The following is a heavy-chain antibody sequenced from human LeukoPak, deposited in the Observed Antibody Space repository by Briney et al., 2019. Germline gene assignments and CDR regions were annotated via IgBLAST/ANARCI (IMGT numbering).Heavy chain of an antibody. CDR2: IYYSGST. Sequence: PSETLSLTCTVSGGSISSSSYYWGWIRQPPGKGLEWIGSIYYSGSTYYNPSLKSRVTISADTSKNQFSLKLISVTAADTAVYYCARDGSNWGHWFDPWGQGTLVTVSS. CDR1: GGSISSSSYY. V-gene: IGHV4-39*07. J-gene: IGHJ5*02. CDR3: ARDGSNWGHWFDP. D-gene: IGHD6-13*01.